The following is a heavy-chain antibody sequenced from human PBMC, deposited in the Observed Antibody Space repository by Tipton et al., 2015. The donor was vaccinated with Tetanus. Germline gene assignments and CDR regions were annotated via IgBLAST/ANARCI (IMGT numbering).Heavy chain of an antibody. Sequence: TLSLTCAVYGGSFSNYYLTWIRQPPGQGLEWIGEIHPSGITNYNPSLINRVTISVDTSKNQFSLKPSSVTAADTAVYYCARSEQQLVRGYYYYYYMDVWGKGTTVTVSS. V-gene: IGHV4-34*01. J-gene: IGHJ6*03. CDR1: GGSFSNYY. D-gene: IGHD6-13*01. CDR2: IHPSGIT. CDR3: ARSEQQLVRGYYYYYYMDV.